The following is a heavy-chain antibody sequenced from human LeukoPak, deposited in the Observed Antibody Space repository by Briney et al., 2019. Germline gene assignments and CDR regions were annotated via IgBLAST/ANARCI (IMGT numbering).Heavy chain of an antibody. CDR3: ARDRYGGNSDY. CDR1: GFTFSAYW. D-gene: IGHD4-23*01. V-gene: IGHV3-7*03. CDR2: IKQDGSEK. J-gene: IGHJ4*02. Sequence: GGSLRLSCAASGFTFSAYWMHWVRQAPGKGLEWVANIKQDGSEKYYVDSVKGRFTISRDNAKNSLYLQMNSLRAEDTAVYYCARDRYGGNSDYWGQGTLVTVSS.